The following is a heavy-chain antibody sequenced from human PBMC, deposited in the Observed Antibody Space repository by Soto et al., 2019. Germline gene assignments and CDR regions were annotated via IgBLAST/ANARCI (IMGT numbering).Heavy chain of an antibody. CDR2: IWFDGSNK. CDR1: ASIFRGYG. J-gene: IGHJ4*02. Sequence: QELLVESGGGVVQPGRSLRLSCAASASIFRGYGMHWVRQAPGKGLEWVAVIWFDGSNKYYADSVKGRFTISRDNSNNMLYLQMDSLRAEDTAVYYCARDGIGGTASRGFCDYWGQGALVTVSS. V-gene: IGHV3-33*01. CDR3: ARDGIGGTASRGFCDY. D-gene: IGHD1-7*01.